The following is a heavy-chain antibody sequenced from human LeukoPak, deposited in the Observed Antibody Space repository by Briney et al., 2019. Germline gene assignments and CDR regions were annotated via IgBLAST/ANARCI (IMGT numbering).Heavy chain of an antibody. V-gene: IGHV4-31*03. CDR3: ARARYGSGSYYFDY. D-gene: IGHD3-10*01. CDR2: IYYSGST. J-gene: IGHJ4*02. CDR1: GGSISSGGSY. Sequence: SETLSLTCTVSGGSISSGGSYWSWIRQHPGKGLEWIGYIYYSGSTYYNPSLKSRVTISVDTSKNQFSLKLSSVTAADTAVYYCARARYGSGSYYFDYWGQGTLVTVSS.